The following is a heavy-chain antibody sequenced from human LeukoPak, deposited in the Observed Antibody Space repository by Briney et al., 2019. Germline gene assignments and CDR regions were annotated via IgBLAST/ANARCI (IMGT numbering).Heavy chain of an antibody. CDR1: GFTFSSYD. D-gene: IGHD1-26*01. CDR2: IWYDGSNK. CDR3: AREWELLRSRDY. J-gene: IGHJ4*02. V-gene: IGHV3-33*01. Sequence: GGSLSLSCAASGFTFSSYDMHWIRQAPGKGLEWMAVIWYDGSNKYYADSVKGRFTISRDNSKNTLYLQMNGLRAEDTAVYYCAREWELLRSRDYWGQGTLVSVSS.